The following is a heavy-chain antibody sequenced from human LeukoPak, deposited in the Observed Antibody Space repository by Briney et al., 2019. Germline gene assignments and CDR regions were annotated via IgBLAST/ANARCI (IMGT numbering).Heavy chain of an antibody. Sequence: GGSLRLSCAASGFTFSSYWMSWVRQAPGKGLEWVANIKQDGSEKYYVDSVKGRFTISRDNAKNSLYLRMNSLRAEDTAVYYCAREKVGGWYPSWYYYGMDVWGQGTTVTVSS. CDR3: AREKVGGWYPSWYYYGMDV. D-gene: IGHD6-19*01. CDR2: IKQDGSEK. V-gene: IGHV3-7*01. CDR1: GFTFSSYW. J-gene: IGHJ6*02.